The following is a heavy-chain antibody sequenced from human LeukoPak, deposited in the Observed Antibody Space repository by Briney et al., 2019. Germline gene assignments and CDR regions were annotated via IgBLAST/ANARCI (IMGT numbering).Heavy chain of an antibody. D-gene: IGHD1-26*01. J-gene: IGHJ3*02. Sequence: SETLSFTCTVSGGSISSYYWSWIRQPPGKGLEWIGYIYYSGSTNYNPSLKSRVTISVDTSKNQFSLKLSSVTAADTAVYYCASRGHAFDIWGQGTMVTVSS. CDR1: GGSISSYY. CDR3: ASRGHAFDI. V-gene: IGHV4-59*08. CDR2: IYYSGST.